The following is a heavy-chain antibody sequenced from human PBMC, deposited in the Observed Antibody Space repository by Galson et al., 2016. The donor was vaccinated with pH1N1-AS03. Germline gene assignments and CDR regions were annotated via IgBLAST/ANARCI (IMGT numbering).Heavy chain of an antibody. CDR1: GFTFSDYY. Sequence: SVKVSCKASGFTFSDYYVHWVRQVPGKGLQWMGIINLQGGGTAYAQSFRGRATMTRDTSTNTIFVEMRALKSDDSALYYCARARAFLPPTDWGQGTLITVPS. D-gene: IGHD3-3*02. J-gene: IGHJ4*02. V-gene: IGHV1-46*01. CDR3: ARARAFLPPTD. CDR2: INLQGGGT.